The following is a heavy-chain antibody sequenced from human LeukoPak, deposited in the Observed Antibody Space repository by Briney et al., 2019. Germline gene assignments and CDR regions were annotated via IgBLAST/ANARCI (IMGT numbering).Heavy chain of an antibody. J-gene: IGHJ6*02. Sequence: SETLSLTCAVSGGSISSSNWWSWVRQPPGKGPEWIGEIYHSGSTNYNPSLKSRVTISVDKSKNQFSLKLSSVTAADTAVYYCARDGPYYGFRSKAYGMDVWGQGTTVTVSS. V-gene: IGHV4-4*02. CDR3: ARDGPYYGFRSKAYGMDV. CDR1: GGSISSSNW. CDR2: IYHSGST. D-gene: IGHD3-10*01.